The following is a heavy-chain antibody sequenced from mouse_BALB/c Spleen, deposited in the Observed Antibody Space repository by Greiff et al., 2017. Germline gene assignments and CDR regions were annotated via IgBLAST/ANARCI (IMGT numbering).Heavy chain of an antibody. CDR3: ARKNGNYLFDY. V-gene: IGHV3-6*02. Sequence: VQLKESGPGLVKPSQSLSLTCSVTGYSITSGYYWNWIRQFPGNKLEWMGYISYDGSNNYNPSLKNRISITRDTSKNQFFLKLNSVTTEDTATYYCARKNGNYLFDYWGQGTTLTVSS. J-gene: IGHJ2*01. D-gene: IGHD2-1*01. CDR2: ISYDGSN. CDR1: GYSITSGYY.